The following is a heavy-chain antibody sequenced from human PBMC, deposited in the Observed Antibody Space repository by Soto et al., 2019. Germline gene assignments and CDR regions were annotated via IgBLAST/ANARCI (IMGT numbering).Heavy chain of an antibody. CDR3: ARGGSDWYSFIY. V-gene: IGHV3-66*01. Sequence: SLRLSCAASGFTVSSNYMSWVRQAPGKGLEWVSVIYSDGNTYYADSVKGRFTISRDNSKNTLDLQMNSLRAEDTAVYYCARGGSDWYSFIYWGQGTLVTVSS. CDR1: GFTVSSNY. CDR2: IYSDGNT. D-gene: IGHD6-19*01. J-gene: IGHJ4*02.